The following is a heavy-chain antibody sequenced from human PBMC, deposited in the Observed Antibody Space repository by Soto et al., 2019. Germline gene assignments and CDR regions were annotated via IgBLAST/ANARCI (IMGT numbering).Heavy chain of an antibody. CDR1: GGSFSGYY. J-gene: IGHJ5*02. Sequence: PSETLSLTCAVYGGSFSGYYWSWIRQPPGKGLEWIGEINHSGSTNYNPSLKSRVTISVDTSKNQFSLKLSSVTAADTAVYYCARGLEHNSGHPNNWFDPWGQGTLVTVSS. CDR2: INHSGST. V-gene: IGHV4-34*01. D-gene: IGHD6-19*01. CDR3: ARGLEHNSGHPNNWFDP.